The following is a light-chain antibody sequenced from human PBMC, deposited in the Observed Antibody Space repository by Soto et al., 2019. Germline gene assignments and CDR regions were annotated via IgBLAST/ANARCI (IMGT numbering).Light chain of an antibody. CDR3: QHYVNSPLT. J-gene: IGKJ1*01. V-gene: IGKV3-20*01. CDR2: GAS. Sequence: EIVLTQSPGTLSLSPGERATLSCRASQSIYGNYLAWYQQKPGQAPRLLIYGASIRLTGIPDRFSGSGSGTDFTLTISRLEPEDFAVYYCQHYVNSPLTFGQGTKVEIK. CDR1: QSIYGNY.